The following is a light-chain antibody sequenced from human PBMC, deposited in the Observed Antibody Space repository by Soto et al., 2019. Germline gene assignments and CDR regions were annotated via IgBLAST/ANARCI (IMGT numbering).Light chain of an antibody. CDR1: RAISDW. V-gene: IGKV1-5*03. CDR2: RAS. CDR3: QQYNTFSFT. J-gene: IGKJ2*01. Sequence: DIQMTQSPSTLSASLGDRVTITCRASRAISDWLAWYQQRPGKAPKLLIYRASRLESGDPSRFSGSGSGTEFTLTISGLQPDDFATYYCQQYNTFSFTFGQGTKLEI.